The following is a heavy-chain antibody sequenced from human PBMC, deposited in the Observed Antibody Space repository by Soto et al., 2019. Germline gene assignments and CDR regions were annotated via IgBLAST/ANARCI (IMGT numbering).Heavy chain of an antibody. CDR1: GVTFSDYG. Sequence: PGGSLRLSCAASGVTFSDYGFHWVRQAPGKGLEWVGRIRSKANSYATAYAASVKGRFTISRDDSKNTAYLQMNSLKTEDTAAYYCTISYIYGPDYWGQGTLVTVSS. V-gene: IGHV3-73*01. D-gene: IGHD3-10*01. CDR2: IRSKANSYAT. J-gene: IGHJ4*02. CDR3: TISYIYGPDY.